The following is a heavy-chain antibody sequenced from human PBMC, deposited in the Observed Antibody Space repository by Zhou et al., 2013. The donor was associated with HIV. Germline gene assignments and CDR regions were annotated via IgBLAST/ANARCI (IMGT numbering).Heavy chain of an antibody. CDR3: ARGGYSGSYYGYYYYMDV. J-gene: IGHJ6*03. CDR2: IIPIFGTA. V-gene: IGHV1-69*05. D-gene: IGHD1-26*01. Sequence: QVQLVQSGAEVKKPGSSVKVSCKASGGTFSSYAISWVRQAPGQGLEWMGGIIPIFGTANYAQKFQGRVTITTDESTSTAYMELSSLRSEDTAVYYCARGGYSGSYYGYYYYMDVWGKGTTVTVSS. CDR1: GGTFSSYA.